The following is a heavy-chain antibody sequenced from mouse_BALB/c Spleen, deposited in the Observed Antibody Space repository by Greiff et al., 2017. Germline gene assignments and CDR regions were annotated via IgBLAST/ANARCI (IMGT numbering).Heavy chain of an antibody. CDR3: ARADDYDWFAY. D-gene: IGHD2-4*01. V-gene: IGHV5-12-1*01. J-gene: IGHJ3*01. Sequence: EVKLEESGGGLVKPGGSLKLSCAASGFAFSSYDMSWVRQTPEKRLEWVAYISSGGGSTYYPDTVKGRFTISRDNAKNTLYLQMSSLKSEDTAMYYCARADDYDWFAYWGQGTLVTVSA. CDR2: ISSGGGST. CDR1: GFAFSSYD.